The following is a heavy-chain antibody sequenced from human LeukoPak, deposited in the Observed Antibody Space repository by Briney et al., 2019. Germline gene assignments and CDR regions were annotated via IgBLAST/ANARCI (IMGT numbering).Heavy chain of an antibody. CDR2: ISGSGGRGSGGST. V-gene: IGHV3-23*01. CDR1: GFTFSSYA. CDR3: ARLLGDVTTYDY. D-gene: IGHD1-1*01. Sequence: GGSLRLSCAASGFTFSSYAMSWVRQAPGKGLEWVSGISGSGGRGSGGSTYYADSVKGRFTISRDNSKNTLYLQMNSLRAEDTALYYCARLLGDVTTYDYWGQGTLVTVSS. J-gene: IGHJ4*02.